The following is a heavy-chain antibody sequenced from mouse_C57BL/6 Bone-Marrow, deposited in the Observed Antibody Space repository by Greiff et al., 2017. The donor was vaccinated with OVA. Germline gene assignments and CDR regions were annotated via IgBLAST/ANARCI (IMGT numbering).Heavy chain of an antibody. CDR1: GFTFTDYY. D-gene: IGHD2-4*01. CDR2: IRNNANGYTT. V-gene: IGHV7-3*01. Sequence: EVQLVESGGGLVQPGGSLSLSCAASGFTFTDYYMSWVRQPPGKALEWLGFIRNNANGYTTAYSASVKGRFTISRDNSQSILYHQMNARRAEDSATYYCASSIYDDYDGMAMDDWGQGTSVTVSS. J-gene: IGHJ4*01. CDR3: ASSIYDDYDGMAMDD.